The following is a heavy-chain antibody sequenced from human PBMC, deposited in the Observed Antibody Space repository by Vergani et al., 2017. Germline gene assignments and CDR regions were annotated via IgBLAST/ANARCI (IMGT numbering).Heavy chain of an antibody. J-gene: IGHJ6*03. V-gene: IGHV3-49*03. CDR3: TRLAGSDYYDDMEV. CDR1: GFIFGDYA. Sequence: EVELVESGGGLVQPGRSLRLSCTASGFIFGDYAMSWFRQAPGKGLEWVGFIRSKAYGGTKEYAASVKGRFTISRDDSKSIAYLQMNSLKTEDTAVYYCTRLAGSDYYDDMEVWGKGTTGTGSS. D-gene: IGHD6-13*01. CDR2: IRSKAYGGTK.